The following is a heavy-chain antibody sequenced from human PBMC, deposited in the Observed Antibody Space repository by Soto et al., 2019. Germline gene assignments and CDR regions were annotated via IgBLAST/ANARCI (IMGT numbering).Heavy chain of an antibody. J-gene: IGHJ4*02. CDR2: ISYDGSNK. V-gene: IGHV3-30-3*01. Sequence: GSLRLSCAASGFTFSSYAMHWVRQAPGKGLEWVAVISYDGSNKYYADSVKGRFTISRDNSKNTLYLQMNSLRAEDTAVYYCARDNYDILTGYYPRWGQGTLVTVSS. CDR1: GFTFSSYA. D-gene: IGHD3-9*01. CDR3: ARDNYDILTGYYPR.